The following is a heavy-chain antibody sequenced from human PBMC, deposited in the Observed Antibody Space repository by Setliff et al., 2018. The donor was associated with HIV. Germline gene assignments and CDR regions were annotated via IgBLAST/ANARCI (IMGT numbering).Heavy chain of an antibody. D-gene: IGHD3-16*01. Sequence: ASVKVSCKASGYSFTSYGITWVRQAPGQGLEWMGWISPYNGNTDYAQNFQGRVTMTTDTSTSTVYMELRSLISDDTAVYYCARGVLITFGYQNWFDPWGQGTLVTVSS. CDR3: ARGVLITFGYQNWFDP. J-gene: IGHJ5*02. CDR1: GYSFTSYG. V-gene: IGHV1-18*01. CDR2: ISPYNGNT.